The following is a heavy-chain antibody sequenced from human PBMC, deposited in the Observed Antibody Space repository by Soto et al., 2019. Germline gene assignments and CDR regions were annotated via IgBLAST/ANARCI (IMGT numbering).Heavy chain of an antibody. J-gene: IGHJ4*02. CDR1: GDSVSSNTAT. Sequence: PSQTLSLTCAISGDSVSSNTATRNWIRQSPSRGLEWLGRTYYRSKWFIEYAVSVKSRITINPDTYKNQFSLQLNSVTPEDTAVSYCASGLPIPIPSADFGFWDEGVLVTVSS. CDR2: TYYRSKWFI. D-gene: IGHD5-18*01. CDR3: ASGLPIPIPSADFGF. V-gene: IGHV6-1*01.